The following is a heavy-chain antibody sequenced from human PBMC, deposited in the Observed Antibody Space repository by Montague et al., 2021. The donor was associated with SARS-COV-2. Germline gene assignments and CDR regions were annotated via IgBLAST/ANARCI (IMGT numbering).Heavy chain of an antibody. CDR3: ARWDPQTLTLIGLRGKSASDY. Sequence: SETLSLTCAVYGGSFSGYYWTWIRQSPGKGLEWIVEINHSGTTNYNFNPSLRSRATISVDTSKSQFSLKLTSVTAADTGVYYCARWDPQTLTLIGLRGKSASDYWGQGTLVTVSS. D-gene: IGHD4-23*01. CDR1: GGSFSGYY. V-gene: IGHV4-34*01. J-gene: IGHJ4*02. CDR2: INHSGTT.